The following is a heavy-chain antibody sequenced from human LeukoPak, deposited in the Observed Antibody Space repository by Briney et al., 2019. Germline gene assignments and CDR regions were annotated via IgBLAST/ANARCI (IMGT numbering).Heavy chain of an antibody. J-gene: IGHJ4*02. D-gene: IGHD5-24*01. CDR1: GGSISSISSNNYH. CDR3: ARVDNGYNYATD. Sequence: PSETLSLTCIVSGGSISSISSNNYHWGWIRQPPGKGLEWIGYIYYSGSTNYNPSLKSRVTISVDTSKNQFSLKLSSVTAADTAVYYCARVDNGYNYATDWGQGTLVTVSS. CDR2: IYYSGST. V-gene: IGHV4-61*05.